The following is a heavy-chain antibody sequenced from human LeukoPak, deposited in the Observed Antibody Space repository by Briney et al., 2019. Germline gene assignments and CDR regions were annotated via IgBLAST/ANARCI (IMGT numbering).Heavy chain of an antibody. D-gene: IGHD3-22*01. CDR1: GFTFSSYS. V-gene: IGHV3-21*01. CDR3: ARGRSYYYDSSGYYFVEWFDP. J-gene: IGHJ5*02. CDR2: ISSSSSYI. Sequence: PGGSLRLSCAASGFTFSSYSMNWVRQAPGKGPEWVSSISSSSSYIYYADSVKGRFTISRDNSKNTLYLQMNSLRAEDTAVYYCARGRSYYYDSSGYYFVEWFDPWGQGTLVTVSS.